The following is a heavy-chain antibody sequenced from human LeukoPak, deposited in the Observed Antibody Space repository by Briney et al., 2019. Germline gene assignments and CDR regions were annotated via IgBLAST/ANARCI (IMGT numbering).Heavy chain of an antibody. CDR2: INTNTGNP. J-gene: IGHJ1*01. Sequence: GASVKVSCKASGYTFTSYAMNWVRQAPGQGLAWMGWINTNTGNPTYAPGFTGRFVFSLDTSVSTAYLQISSLKTEDTAVYYCARGYSSSWASGTEHWGQGTLVTVSS. D-gene: IGHD6-13*01. V-gene: IGHV7-4-1*02. CDR1: GYTFTSYA. CDR3: ARGYSSSWASGTEH.